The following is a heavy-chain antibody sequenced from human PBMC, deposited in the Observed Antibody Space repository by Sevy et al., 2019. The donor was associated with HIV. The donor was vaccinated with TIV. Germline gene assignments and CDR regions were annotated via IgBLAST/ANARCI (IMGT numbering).Heavy chain of an antibody. CDR3: ARGSPTVTSYYYYYYGMDV. V-gene: IGHV4-31*03. D-gene: IGHD4-4*01. CDR1: GGSISSGGYY. CDR2: IYYSGST. Sequence: SETLSLTCTVSGGSISSGGYYWGWIRQHPGKGLEWIGYIYYSGSTYYNPSLKSRVTISVDTSKNQFSLKLSSVTAADTAVYYCARGSPTVTSYYYYYYGMDVWGQGTTVTVSS. J-gene: IGHJ6*02.